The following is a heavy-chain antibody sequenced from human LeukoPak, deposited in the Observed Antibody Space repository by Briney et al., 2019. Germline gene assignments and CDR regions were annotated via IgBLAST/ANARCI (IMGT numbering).Heavy chain of an antibody. Sequence: GGSLRLSCEASGVTFSSYVMSWVRQAPGKGPEWVSRINSDGSSTSYADSVKGRFTISRDNAKNTLYLQMNSLRAEDTAVYYCARDSGRGYVHWGQGTLVTVSS. CDR3: ARDSGRGYVH. J-gene: IGHJ4*02. D-gene: IGHD3-22*01. CDR2: INSDGSST. CDR1: GVTFSSYV. V-gene: IGHV3-74*01.